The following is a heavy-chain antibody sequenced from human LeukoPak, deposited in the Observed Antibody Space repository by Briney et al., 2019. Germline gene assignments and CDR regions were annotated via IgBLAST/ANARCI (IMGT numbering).Heavy chain of an antibody. CDR3: ARLFPGGQWLHRGPDY. D-gene: IGHD3-22*01. V-gene: IGHV5-51*01. Sequence: GESLKFSCKASGYNFANYWMGWVRQMPGKGLGFMGNVYPGDSDTRYRTSFQGQVTISADKAITTAYQEWSSLKAADTAMYYCARLFPGGQWLHRGPDYWGQGTLVTVSS. CDR2: VYPGDSDT. CDR1: GYNFANYW. J-gene: IGHJ4*02.